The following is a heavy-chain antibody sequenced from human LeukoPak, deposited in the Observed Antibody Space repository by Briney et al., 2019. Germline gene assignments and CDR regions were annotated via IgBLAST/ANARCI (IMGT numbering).Heavy chain of an antibody. V-gene: IGHV3-21*01. CDR1: GFTFSSYC. CDR3: ARSAGATTFYYFDY. Sequence: GGSLRLSCAASGFTFSSYCMNWVRQAPGKGLEWVSSISSSSSYIYYADSVKGRFTISRDNAKNSLYLQMNSLRAEDTAVYYCARSAGATTFYYFDYWGQGTLVTVSS. J-gene: IGHJ4*02. CDR2: ISSSSSYI. D-gene: IGHD1-26*01.